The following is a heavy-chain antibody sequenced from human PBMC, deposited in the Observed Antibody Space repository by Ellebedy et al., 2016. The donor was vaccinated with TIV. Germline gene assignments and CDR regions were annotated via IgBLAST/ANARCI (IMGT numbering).Heavy chain of an antibody. Sequence: MPSETLSLTCSVSGGSVSSTRYYWAWIRQPPGKGLEWIGSVYYSGSPYYNPSFKSRVTLSVDTSKDQFSLNLTSVTAADTAVYYCARDPALPRGRFDTWGQGTLVTVSS. J-gene: IGHJ5*02. CDR1: GGSVSSTRYY. CDR2: VYYSGSP. CDR3: ARDPALPRGRFDT. V-gene: IGHV4-39*07.